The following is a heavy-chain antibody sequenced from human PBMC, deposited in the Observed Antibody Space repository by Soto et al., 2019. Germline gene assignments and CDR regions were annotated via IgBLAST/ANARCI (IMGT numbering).Heavy chain of an antibody. CDR1: GFTLSTYW. CDR3: ARTFVDGMAGFGP. J-gene: IGHJ5*02. CDR2: ISSGGTYT. Sequence: GGSLRLSCAASGFTLSTYWMHWVRQVPRKGLVWVSRISSGGTYTNYADSVKGRFTISRDSARNTLFLQMNYLTGEDTAVYYCARTFVDGMAGFGPWGQGTLVTVSS. V-gene: IGHV3-74*01. D-gene: IGHD2-15*01.